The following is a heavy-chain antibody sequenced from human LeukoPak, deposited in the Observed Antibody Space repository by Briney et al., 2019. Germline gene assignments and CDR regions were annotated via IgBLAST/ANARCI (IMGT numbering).Heavy chain of an antibody. D-gene: IGHD3-22*01. CDR1: GYSISSGYY. J-gene: IGHJ4*02. V-gene: IGHV4-38-2*02. CDR2: IYHSGST. Sequence: PSETLSLTCTVSGYSISSGYYWGWIRQPPGKGLEWIGSIYHSGSTYYNPSLKSRVTISVDTSKNQFSLKLSSVTAADTAVYYCARDSYYDSSGYYLWGSPSFDYWGQGTLVTVSS. CDR3: ARDSYYDSSGYYLWGSPSFDY.